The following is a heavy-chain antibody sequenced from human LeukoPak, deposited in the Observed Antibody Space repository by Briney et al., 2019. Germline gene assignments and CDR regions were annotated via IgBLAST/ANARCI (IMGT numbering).Heavy chain of an antibody. J-gene: IGHJ4*02. D-gene: IGHD2-15*01. CDR3: AKALCSGGTCYRFDY. CDR2: ISPDGSST. CDR1: GFTFSNYW. Sequence: PGGSLRLSCAASGFTFSNYWMHWVRQGPGKGLVWVSRISPDGSSTTYADPVKGRFTISRDNSKNTLYLQMNSLRAEDTAVYYCAKALCSGGTCYRFDYWGQGTLVTVSS. V-gene: IGHV3-74*01.